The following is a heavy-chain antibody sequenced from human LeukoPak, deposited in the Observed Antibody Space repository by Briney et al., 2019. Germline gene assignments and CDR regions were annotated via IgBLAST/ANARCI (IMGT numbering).Heavy chain of an antibody. Sequence: SETLSLTCTVSGGSISSGGYYWSWIRQHPGKGLEWIGYIYYSGSTYYNPSLKSRVTIPVDTSKNQFSLKLSSVTAADTAVYYCARLYYYDSSGYLTAGRSWYFDLWGRGTLVTVSS. V-gene: IGHV4-31*03. CDR2: IYYSGST. CDR3: ARLYYYDSSGYLTAGRSWYFDL. CDR1: GGSISSGGYY. D-gene: IGHD3-22*01. J-gene: IGHJ2*01.